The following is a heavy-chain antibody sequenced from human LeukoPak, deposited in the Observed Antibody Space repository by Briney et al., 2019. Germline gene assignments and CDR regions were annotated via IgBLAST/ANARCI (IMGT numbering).Heavy chain of an antibody. V-gene: IGHV3-23*01. CDR2: ISGSGSST. CDR1: GFTFSNYG. Sequence: GGSLRLSCAASGFTFSNYGMSWVRQAPGKGLEWVSTISGSGSSTYYADSVKGRFTISRDKSKNTLYLQMNSLRAEDTAVYYCAKVEALGYCSSTSCYWDYWGQGTLVTVSS. J-gene: IGHJ4*02. CDR3: AKVEALGYCSSTSCYWDY. D-gene: IGHD2-2*01.